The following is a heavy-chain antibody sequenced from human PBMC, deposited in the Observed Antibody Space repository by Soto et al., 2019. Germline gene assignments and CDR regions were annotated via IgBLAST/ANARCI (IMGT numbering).Heavy chain of an antibody. CDR1: GYTFTSYG. CDR2: ISAYDGYT. Sequence: QVQLVQSGAEVKKPGASVKVSCKASGYTFTSYGINWVRQAPGQGLEWLGWISAYDGYTNYAQILQGRVSMTTDTSTKTAYMALRSLRSDDTAMYYCARGGFYDSSGARNYYYYGMNVWGQGTTVTVSS. CDR3: ARGGFYDSSGARNYYYYGMNV. V-gene: IGHV1-18*01. J-gene: IGHJ6*02. D-gene: IGHD3-22*01.